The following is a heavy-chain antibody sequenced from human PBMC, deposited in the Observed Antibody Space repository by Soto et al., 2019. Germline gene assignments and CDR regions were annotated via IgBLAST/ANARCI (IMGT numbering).Heavy chain of an antibody. CDR3: ARGGARSIWLDY. J-gene: IGHJ4*02. CDR1: GGSISSHH. D-gene: IGHD2-21*01. Sequence: QVQLQESGPGLVKPSETLSLTCTVSGGSISSHHWSWIRQPPGKGPECIGSIHDSGSTTYKPSLKSRVTRSVDTSKNQFSLSMTSVTAADTAVYYCARGGARSIWLDYWGQGILVTVSS. CDR2: IHDSGST. V-gene: IGHV4-59*11.